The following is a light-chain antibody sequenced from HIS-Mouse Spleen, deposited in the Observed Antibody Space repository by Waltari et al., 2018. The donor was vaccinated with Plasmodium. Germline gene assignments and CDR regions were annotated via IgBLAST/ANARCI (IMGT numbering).Light chain of an antibody. CDR3: YSTDSSGNHRV. CDR2: EDS. J-gene: IGLJ3*02. V-gene: IGLV3-10*01. CDR1: ALPNKY. Sequence: SYELTQPPSVSVSPGQTARITCSGDALPNKYAYWYQQKSGQAPVLVIYEDSKRPSGIPERVCGSIAGTMATLTSSGAQVEDEADYYCYSTDSSGNHRVFGGGTKLTVL.